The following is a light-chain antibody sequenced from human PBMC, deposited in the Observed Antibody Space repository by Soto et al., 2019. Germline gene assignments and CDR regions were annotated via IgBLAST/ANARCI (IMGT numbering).Light chain of an antibody. CDR2: DVS. J-gene: IGLJ1*01. Sequence: QSALTQPASVSGSPGQSITISCTGTSSDVGGYNYVSWYQQHPGKAHKLMIYDVSNRPSGVSNRFSGSKSGNTAYLTISGLQAEDEADYYCSSYTSSSTLYVFGTGTKVTVL. CDR1: SSDVGGYNY. V-gene: IGLV2-14*01. CDR3: SSYTSSSTLYV.